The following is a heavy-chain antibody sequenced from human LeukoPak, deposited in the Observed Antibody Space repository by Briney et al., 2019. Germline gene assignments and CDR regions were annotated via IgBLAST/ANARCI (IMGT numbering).Heavy chain of an antibody. CDR3: ARDLYYYDSISSGDY. CDR2: ISGSGGST. CDR1: GFIFSRYD. Sequence: PGGSLRLSCAASGFIFSRYDMHWVRQAPGKGLEWVSAISGSGGSTYYADSVKGRFTNSRDNSKNTLYLQMNSLRAEDTAVYYCARDLYYYDSISSGDYWGQGTLVTVSS. V-gene: IGHV3-23*01. D-gene: IGHD3-22*01. J-gene: IGHJ4*02.